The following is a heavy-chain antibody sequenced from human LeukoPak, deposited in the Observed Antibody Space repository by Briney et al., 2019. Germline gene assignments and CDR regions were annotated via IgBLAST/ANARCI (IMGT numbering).Heavy chain of an antibody. J-gene: IGHJ3*02. V-gene: IGHV4-59*01. Sequence: SETLSLTCTVSGGSISSYYWSWIRQPPGKGLEWIGYIYYSGSTNYNPSLKSRVTISVDTSKNQFSLKLSSVTAADTAVYYCARDHAYYYDSSGYYYVGAFDIWGQGTMVTVSS. CDR3: ARDHAYYYDSSGYYYVGAFDI. CDR2: IYYSGST. D-gene: IGHD3-22*01. CDR1: GGSISSYY.